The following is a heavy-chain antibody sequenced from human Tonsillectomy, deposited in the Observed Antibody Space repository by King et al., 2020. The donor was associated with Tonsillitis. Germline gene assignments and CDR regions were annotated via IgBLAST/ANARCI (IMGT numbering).Heavy chain of an antibody. CDR3: ATAGWLAGPLDY. Sequence: VQLVESGGGLVQPGGSLRLSCAASGFTFSSYAMSWVRQAPGKGLEWVSGISGSGGSTYYADSVKGRFTISRDNSKNTLYLQMNSLRAEETAVYYCATAGWLAGPLDYWGQGTLVTVSS. D-gene: IGHD5-12*01. CDR1: GFTFSSYA. J-gene: IGHJ4*02. V-gene: IGHV3-23*04. CDR2: ISGSGGST.